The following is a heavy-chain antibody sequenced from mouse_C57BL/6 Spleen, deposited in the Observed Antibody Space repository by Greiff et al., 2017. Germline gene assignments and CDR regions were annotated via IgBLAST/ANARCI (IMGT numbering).Heavy chain of an antibody. CDR3: ARNDGYYGEYFDY. Sequence: VQLQQSGAELVKPGASVKISCKASGYAFSSYWLNWVKQRPGKGLEWIGQIYPGDGDTTYNGKFKGKATLTADKSSSTAYMQLSSLTSEDSAVYFCARNDGYYGEYFDYWGQGTTRTVSS. CDR2: IYPGDGDT. D-gene: IGHD2-3*01. V-gene: IGHV1-80*01. J-gene: IGHJ2*01. CDR1: GYAFSSYW.